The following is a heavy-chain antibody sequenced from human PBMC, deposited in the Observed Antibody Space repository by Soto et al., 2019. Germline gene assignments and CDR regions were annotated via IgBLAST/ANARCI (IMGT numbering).Heavy chain of an antibody. CDR2: ISGSGGST. D-gene: IGHD3-22*01. CDR1: GFTFSSYA. Sequence: EVQLLESGGGLVQPGGSLRLSCAASGFTFSSYAMSWVRQAPGKGLEWVSAISGSGGSTYYADSVKGRFTISRDNSKNTMNMQVDSLRAEDTAVYYCAKVGRSSDYSLRQEGKTGWFDAWGQGTLVTVSS. J-gene: IGHJ5*02. CDR3: AKVGRSSDYSLRQEGKTGWFDA. V-gene: IGHV3-23*01.